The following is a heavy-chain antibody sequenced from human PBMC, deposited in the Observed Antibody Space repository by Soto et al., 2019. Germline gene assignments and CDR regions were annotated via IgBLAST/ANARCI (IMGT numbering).Heavy chain of an antibody. D-gene: IGHD3-3*01. Sequence: QITLNESGPTQVKPRQTLTLTCTFSGFSLTTSGVGVGWIRQSPGKAPEWLALIYWDDDKRYSPSLKSRLTLTNDTSKNQVVLKMADLDPADTATYYCAHRVLRTVFGLVTTTAIYFDFWGQGTPVAVSS. CDR2: IYWDDDK. CDR3: AHRVLRTVFGLVTTTAIYFDF. V-gene: IGHV2-5*02. J-gene: IGHJ4*02. CDR1: GFSLTTSGVG.